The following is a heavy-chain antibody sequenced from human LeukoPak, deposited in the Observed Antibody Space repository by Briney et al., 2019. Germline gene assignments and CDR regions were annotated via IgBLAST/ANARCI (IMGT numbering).Heavy chain of an antibody. CDR1: GYFIRSGFY. CDR2: FYHSGST. CDR3: AKGGLLVASFDY. Sequence: SETLSPTCTVSGYFIRSGFYWGWIRQPPGKGLEWIGSFYHSGSTYYNPSLESRVTISLDTSKNQLSLKLTSVTAADTAVYYCAKGGLLVASFDYWGQGTLVTVSS. D-gene: IGHD5-12*01. V-gene: IGHV4-38-2*02. J-gene: IGHJ4*02.